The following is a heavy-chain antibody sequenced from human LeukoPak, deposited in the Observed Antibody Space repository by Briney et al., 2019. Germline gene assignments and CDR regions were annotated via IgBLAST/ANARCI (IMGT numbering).Heavy chain of an antibody. CDR3: ASPSSVADADAFDI. CDR2: ISAYNGNT. J-gene: IGHJ3*02. V-gene: IGHV1-18*01. CDR1: GYTFTSYG. Sequence: ASVKVSCKASGYTFTSYGISWVRQAPGQGLEWMGWISAYNGNTNYAQKLQGRVTMTTDTSTSTAYMELRSLRSDDTAVYYCASPSSVADADAFDIWGQGTMVTVSS. D-gene: IGHD2-15*01.